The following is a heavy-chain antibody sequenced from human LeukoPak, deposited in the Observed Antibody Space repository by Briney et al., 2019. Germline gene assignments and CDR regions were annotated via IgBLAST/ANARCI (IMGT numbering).Heavy chain of an antibody. Sequence: GGSLRLSCAASGFTLSSYEMHWVRQAPGKGLVWVSRINSDGSRTGYADAVKGRFTISRDNAKNMLYLQMNSLRAEDTAIYYCARELPREVTLDYWGQETLVTVS. CDR1: GFTLSSYE. D-gene: IGHD2-21*02. V-gene: IGHV3-74*01. J-gene: IGHJ4*02. CDR2: INSDGSRT. CDR3: ARELPREVTLDY.